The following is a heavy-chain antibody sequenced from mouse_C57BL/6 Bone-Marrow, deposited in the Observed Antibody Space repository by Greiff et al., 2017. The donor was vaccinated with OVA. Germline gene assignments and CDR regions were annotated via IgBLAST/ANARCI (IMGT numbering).Heavy chain of an antibody. CDR3: ARGSLYSNYDYCDY. CDR2: IDPSSSYT. D-gene: IGHD2-5*01. CDR1: GYTFTSYW. J-gene: IGHJ2*01. V-gene: IGHV1-69*01. Sequence: QVQLQQPGAELVMPGASVKLSCKASGYTFTSYWMHWVKQRPGQGLEWIGEIDPSSSYTNYNQKFKGKSTLTVDKSSSTAYMQLSSLTSEDSAVYYCARGSLYSNYDYCDYWGQGTTLTVSS.